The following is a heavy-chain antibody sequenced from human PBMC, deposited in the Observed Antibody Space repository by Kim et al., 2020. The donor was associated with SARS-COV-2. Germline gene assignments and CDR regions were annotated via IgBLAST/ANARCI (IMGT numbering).Heavy chain of an antibody. CDR1: ESTFSRYS. D-gene: IGHD7-27*01. CDR3: ARDLTLGRPGGFDY. CDR2: ISRNSDYI. Sequence: GGSLRLSCAASESTFSRYSMNWVRQAPGKGLEWVSTISRNSDYIYYADSVEGRFTISRDNAKNSLYLQMNSLRADDTAMYYCARDLTLGRPGGFDYWGLGTLVTVSS. J-gene: IGHJ4*02. V-gene: IGHV3-21*01.